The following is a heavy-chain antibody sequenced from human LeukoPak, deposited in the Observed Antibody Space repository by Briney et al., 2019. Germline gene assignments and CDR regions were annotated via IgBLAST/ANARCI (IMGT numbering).Heavy chain of an antibody. D-gene: IGHD3-10*01. Sequence: SETLSLTCTVSGGSISSYYWSWLRQPPGKGLEWIGYICYSGSTNYNPSLKSRVTISVDTSKNQFSLKLSSVTAADTAVYYCARDGSGSYYYGMDVWGKGTTVTVSS. CDR3: ARDGSGSYYYGMDV. J-gene: IGHJ6*04. CDR1: GGSISSYY. CDR2: ICYSGST. V-gene: IGHV4-59*01.